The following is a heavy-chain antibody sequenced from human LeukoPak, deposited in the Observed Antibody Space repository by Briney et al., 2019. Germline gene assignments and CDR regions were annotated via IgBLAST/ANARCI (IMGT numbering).Heavy chain of an antibody. V-gene: IGHV1-8*01. CDR1: VYTFTSYD. CDR2: MSPYSVNI. CDR3: ARGYYDSGGYYFDF. D-gene: IGHD3-22*01. Sequence: ASVKVSSEASVYTFTSYDITWVRQATGQGLEWMGWMSPYSVNIVYAQKFQGRVTMTRNTSIGTAYMDLSSLRSEDTAVYYCARGYYDSGGYYFDFWGPGTLVSVCS. J-gene: IGHJ4*02.